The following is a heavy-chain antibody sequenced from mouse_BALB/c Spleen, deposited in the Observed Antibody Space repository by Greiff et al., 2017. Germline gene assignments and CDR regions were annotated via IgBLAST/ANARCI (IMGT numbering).Heavy chain of an antibody. CDR3: ARGTITYAMDY. J-gene: IGHJ4*01. V-gene: IGHV5-9-4*01. CDR2: ISSGGSYT. Sequence: ESGGGLVKPGGSLKLSCAASGFTFSSYAMSWVRQSPEKGLEWVAEISSGGSYTYYPDTVTGRFTISRDNAKNTLYLEMSSLRSEDTAMYYCARGTITYAMDYWGQGTSVTVSS. D-gene: IGHD2-4*01. CDR1: GFTFSSYA.